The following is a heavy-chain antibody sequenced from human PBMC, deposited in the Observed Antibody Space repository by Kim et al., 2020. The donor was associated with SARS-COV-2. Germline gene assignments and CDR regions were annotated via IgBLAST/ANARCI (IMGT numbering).Heavy chain of an antibody. Sequence: GGSLRLSCAASGFTFSSYGMHWVRQAPGKGLEWVAVISYDGSNKYYADSVKGRFTISRDNSKNTLYLQMNSLRAEDTAVYYCARDGSMAWFGELSFDYWGQGTLVTVSS. J-gene: IGHJ4*02. CDR3: ARDGSMAWFGELSFDY. V-gene: IGHV3-33*05. CDR2: ISYDGSNK. CDR1: GFTFSSYG. D-gene: IGHD3-10*01.